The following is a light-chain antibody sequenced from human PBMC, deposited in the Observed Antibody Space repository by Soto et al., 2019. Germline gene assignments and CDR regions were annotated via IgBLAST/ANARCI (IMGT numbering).Light chain of an antibody. V-gene: IGLV1-44*01. CDR1: RSDIGSNF. J-gene: IGLJ1*01. Sequence: QSVLSQPLSASGTPGQTVIISCSGSRSDIGSNFVNWYQHLPGTAPKLLIYNSNQRPSGVPDRFSGSKSGTSASLAISGLQSEDEADYYCAAWDDSLTGPVFGTGTKVTVL. CDR2: NSN. CDR3: AAWDDSLTGPV.